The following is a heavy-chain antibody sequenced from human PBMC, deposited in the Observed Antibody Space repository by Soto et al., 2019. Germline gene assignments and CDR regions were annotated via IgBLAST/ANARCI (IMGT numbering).Heavy chain of an antibody. D-gene: IGHD3-10*01. J-gene: IGHJ6*01. Sequence: GASVKVSCKASGYTFTSYAMDWVRQAPGQGLEWMGWINTNTGNPTYAQGFTGRFVFSLDTSVSTAYLQICSLKAEDTAVYYCARETYYYGSGSPNYYYGMDVWGQGTTVTVAS. V-gene: IGHV7-4-1*01. CDR2: INTNTGNP. CDR3: ARETYYYGSGSPNYYYGMDV. CDR1: GYTFTSYA.